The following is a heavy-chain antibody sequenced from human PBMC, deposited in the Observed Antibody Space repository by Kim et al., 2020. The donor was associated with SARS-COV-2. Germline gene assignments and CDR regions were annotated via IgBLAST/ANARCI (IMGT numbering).Heavy chain of an antibody. CDR3: ACRAYHRCWYDALDI. CDR1: GYTFTGYY. Sequence: ASVKVSCKASGYTFTGYYIHWVRQAPRQGLEWMGWINPNSGGTNYAQKFQGRVTMTRDTSISSAYMELSRLRSDDTAVYYCACRAYHRCWYDALDIWGQGTMVTVSS. J-gene: IGHJ3*02. D-gene: IGHD6-13*01. V-gene: IGHV1-2*02. CDR2: INPNSGGT.